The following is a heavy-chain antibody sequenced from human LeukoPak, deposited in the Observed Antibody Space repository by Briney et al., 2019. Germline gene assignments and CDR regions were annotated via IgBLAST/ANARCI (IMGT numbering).Heavy chain of an antibody. CDR1: GFTFSSYA. D-gene: IGHD6-19*01. Sequence: GGSLRLSCAASGFTFSSYAMHWVRQAPGKGLEWVAVISYDGSNKYYADSVKGRFTISRDNSKDTLYLQMNSLRAEDTAVYYCAREAIPGIAVAGRKAFDIWGQGTMVTVSS. CDR2: ISYDGSNK. V-gene: IGHV3-30*04. CDR3: AREAIPGIAVAGRKAFDI. J-gene: IGHJ3*02.